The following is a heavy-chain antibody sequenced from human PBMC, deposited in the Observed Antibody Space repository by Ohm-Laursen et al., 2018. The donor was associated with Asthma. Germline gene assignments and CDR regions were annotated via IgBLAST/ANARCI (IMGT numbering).Heavy chain of an antibody. D-gene: IGHD1-26*01. Sequence: GSLRLSCAAPGFTFSLYAINWVRQAPGKGLEWVSYISSDSVTIYYADSVKGRFTISRDNAKHSLYLQMTSLRAEDTAVYYCAREWGGMDVWGLGATVTVSS. CDR1: GFTFSLYA. CDR2: ISSDSVTI. CDR3: AREWGGMDV. J-gene: IGHJ6*02. V-gene: IGHV3-48*01.